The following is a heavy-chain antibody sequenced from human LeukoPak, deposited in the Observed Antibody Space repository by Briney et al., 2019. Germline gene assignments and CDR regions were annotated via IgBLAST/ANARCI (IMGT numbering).Heavy chain of an antibody. D-gene: IGHD5-12*01. J-gene: IGHJ4*02. CDR3: ARVNVGDGYAYDYDY. V-gene: IGHV3-48*03. CDR1: GFTFSSYE. CDR2: ISSSGSTI. Sequence: GGSLRLSCAASGFTFSSYEMNWVRQAPGKGLEWVSYISSSGSTIYYADSVKGRFTISRDNAKNSLYLQMNSLRAEDTAVYYCARVNVGDGYAYDYDYWGQGTLVTVSS.